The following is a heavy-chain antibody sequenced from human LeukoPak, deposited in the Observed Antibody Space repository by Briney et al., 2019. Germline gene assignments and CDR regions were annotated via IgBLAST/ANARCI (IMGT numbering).Heavy chain of an antibody. CDR3: ASTLAAAKDY. V-gene: IGHV4-34*01. J-gene: IGHJ4*02. CDR2: INHSGST. CDR1: GGSFSGYY. Sequence: PSETLSLTCAVYGGSFSGYYWSWIRQPPGKGLEWIGEINHSGSTNYNPSLKSRVTISVDTSKNQFSLKLSSVTAADTAVYYCASTLAAAKDYWGQGTLVTVSP. D-gene: IGHD6-13*01.